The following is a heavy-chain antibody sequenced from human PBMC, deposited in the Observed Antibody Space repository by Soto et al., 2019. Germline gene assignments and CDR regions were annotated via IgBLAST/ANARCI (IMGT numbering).Heavy chain of an antibody. J-gene: IGHJ6*02. D-gene: IGHD2-15*01. CDR1: GGSISSYY. V-gene: IGHV4-59*01. Sequence: SETLSLTCTVSGGSISSYYWSWIRQPPGKGLEWIGYIYYSGSTNYNPSLKSRVTISVDTSKNQFSLKLSSVTAADTAVYYCASAYCSGCSCYPNYYYGMDVWGQGTTVTVSS. CDR2: IYYSGST. CDR3: ASAYCSGCSCYPNYYYGMDV.